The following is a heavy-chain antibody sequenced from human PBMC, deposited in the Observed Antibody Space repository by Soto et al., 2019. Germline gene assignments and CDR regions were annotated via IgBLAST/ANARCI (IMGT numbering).Heavy chain of an antibody. J-gene: IGHJ5*02. CDR2: MYTSGST. V-gene: IGHV4-4*07. CDR3: PRVLRGGCFDP. D-gene: IGHD2-8*02. Sequence: SETLSLTCTVSGGSISSYYWNWIRQPAGKGLEWIGRMYTSGSTNYNPSLTSRVTMSVDTSKNQFSLKLSSVTAADTAVYYCPRVLRGGCFDPWGQGTLVIVSS. CDR1: GGSISSYY.